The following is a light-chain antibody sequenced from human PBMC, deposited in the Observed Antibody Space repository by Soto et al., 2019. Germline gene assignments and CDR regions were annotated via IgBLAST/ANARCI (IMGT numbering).Light chain of an antibody. J-gene: IGKJ4*01. CDR1: QSVSSY. V-gene: IGKV3-20*01. CDR2: DTS. CDR3: QQYGSYPLT. Sequence: EIVLTQSPGTLSLSVGERVTLSCRASQSVSSYLAWYQQTAGQAPRLLSYDTSNRATGTPDRFSGSGSGTDFTLTISRLEPEDFTVYYCQQYGSYPLTFGGGNTVEIK.